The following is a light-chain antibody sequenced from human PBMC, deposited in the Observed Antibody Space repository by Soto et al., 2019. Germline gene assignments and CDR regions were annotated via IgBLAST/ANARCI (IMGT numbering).Light chain of an antibody. CDR2: GAS. CDR3: HQYDKLPRT. J-gene: IGKJ1*01. Sequence: EIVLTQSPGTLSLSPGERATLSCRASQSVSSSYLAWYQQKPGQAPRLLIYGASNRASGIPDRFSGSGFGTDFTLTISRLEPEDFAVYYCHQYDKLPRTFGQGTKVEIK. V-gene: IGKV3-20*01. CDR1: QSVSSSY.